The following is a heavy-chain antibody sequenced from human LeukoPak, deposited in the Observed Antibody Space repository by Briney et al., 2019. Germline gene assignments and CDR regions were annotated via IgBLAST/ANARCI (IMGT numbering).Heavy chain of an antibody. D-gene: IGHD1-14*01. CDR1: GYTLSELS. J-gene: IGHJ3*01. CDR3: VIYKFVIDGYDV. CDR2: FDPADGEA. V-gene: IGHV1-24*01. Sequence: ASVKVSCKVSGYTLSELSIHWVRQPPGKGPEWMGGFDPADGEAVYAQKFQGRVAMTEDTLTDTSYMELSGLRSEDTAMYYCVIYKFVIDGYDVWGQGTIVTV.